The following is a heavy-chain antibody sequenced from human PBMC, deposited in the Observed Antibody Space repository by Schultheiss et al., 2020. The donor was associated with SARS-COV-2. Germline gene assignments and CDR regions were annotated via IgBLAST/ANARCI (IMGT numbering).Heavy chain of an antibody. CDR1: GGSISSYY. CDR2: IYTSGST. J-gene: IGHJ6*03. D-gene: IGHD1-7*01. CDR3: ARSNWNYHYYYYYYMDV. Sequence: SQTLSLTCTVSGGSISSYYWSWIRQPAGKGLEWIGRIYTSGSTYYNPSLKSRVTISVDTSKNQFSLKLSSVTAADTAVYYCARSNWNYHYYYYYYMDVWGKGTTVTVSS. V-gene: IGHV4-4*07.